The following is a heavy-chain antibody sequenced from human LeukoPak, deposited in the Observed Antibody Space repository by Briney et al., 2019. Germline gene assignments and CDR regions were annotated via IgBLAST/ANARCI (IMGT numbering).Heavy chain of an antibody. Sequence: GGSLRLSCAASGFTFRNYGMHWVRQAPGKGLEWVSAISGSGGSTYYADSVKGRFTISRDNSKNTLYLQMNSLRAEDTAVYYCAKDAGYSGSYGTNWGQGTLVTVSS. D-gene: IGHD1-26*01. CDR3: AKDAGYSGSYGTN. CDR2: ISGSGGST. V-gene: IGHV3-23*01. J-gene: IGHJ4*02. CDR1: GFTFRNYG.